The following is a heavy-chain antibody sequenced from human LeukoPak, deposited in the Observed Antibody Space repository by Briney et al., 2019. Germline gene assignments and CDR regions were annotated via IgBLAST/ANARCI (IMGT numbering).Heavy chain of an antibody. Sequence: GASVKVSCKASGCTFSSYAISWVRQAPGQGLEWMGGIIPIFGTANYAQKFQGRVTITADESTSTAYMELSSLRSEDTAVYYCARDKGFGEFYYYYYMDVWGKGTTVTISS. CDR2: IIPIFGTA. V-gene: IGHV1-69*13. D-gene: IGHD3-10*01. J-gene: IGHJ6*03. CDR3: ARDKGFGEFYYYYYMDV. CDR1: GCTFSSYA.